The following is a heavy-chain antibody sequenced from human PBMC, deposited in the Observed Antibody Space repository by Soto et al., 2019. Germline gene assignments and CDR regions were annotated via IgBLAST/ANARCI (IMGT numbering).Heavy chain of an antibody. Sequence: SETLSLTCTVSGGSISSGGYYWSWIRQHPGKGLEWIGYIYYSGSTYYNPSLKSRVTISVDTSKNQFSLKLSSVTAADTAVYYCARDQNVAGLFDYWGQGTLVTISS. J-gene: IGHJ4*02. CDR2: IYYSGST. V-gene: IGHV4-31*03. CDR1: GGSISSGGYY. D-gene: IGHD6-19*01. CDR3: ARDQNVAGLFDY.